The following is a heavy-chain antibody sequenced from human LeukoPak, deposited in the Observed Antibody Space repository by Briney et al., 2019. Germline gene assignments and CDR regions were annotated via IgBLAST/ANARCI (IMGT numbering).Heavy chain of an antibody. J-gene: IGHJ3*02. CDR1: GFTFSSYS. V-gene: IGHV3-21*01. CDR2: ISSDSNYT. CDR3: ASRYCTSTNCYAFDI. D-gene: IGHD2-2*01. Sequence: GGSLRLSCAASGFTFSSYSMNWVRQAPGKGLEWVSSISSDSNYTFYADSVQGRFTISRDNAENSLFLQMNSLRAEDTAVYYCASRYCTSTNCYAFDIWVQGTMVTVFS.